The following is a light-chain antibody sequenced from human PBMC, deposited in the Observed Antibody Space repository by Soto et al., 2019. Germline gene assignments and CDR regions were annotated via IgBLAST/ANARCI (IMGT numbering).Light chain of an antibody. Sequence: QLVLTQSPSASASLGASVKLTCTLSSGHSSYAIAWHQQQPEKGPRYLMKLNSDGSHSKGDGIPDRFSGSSSGAERYLTIPTLQFGDGADYSCQTWGTGILVFGGGTKLTVL. J-gene: IGLJ2*01. CDR2: LNSDGSH. CDR3: QTWGTGILV. V-gene: IGLV4-69*01. CDR1: SGHSSYA.